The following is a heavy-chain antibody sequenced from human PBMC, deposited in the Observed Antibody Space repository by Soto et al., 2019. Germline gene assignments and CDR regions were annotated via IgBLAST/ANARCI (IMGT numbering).Heavy chain of an antibody. Sequence: SLRLSCAASGFTFSSYGMHWVRQAPGKGLEWVAVIWYDGSNKYYADSVKGRFTISRDNSKNTLYLQMNSLRAEDTAVYYCARDLGDGYNQDYYGMDVWGQGTTVTVSS. V-gene: IGHV3-33*01. J-gene: IGHJ6*02. CDR3: ARDLGDGYNQDYYGMDV. CDR2: IWYDGSNK. CDR1: GFTFSSYG. D-gene: IGHD5-12*01.